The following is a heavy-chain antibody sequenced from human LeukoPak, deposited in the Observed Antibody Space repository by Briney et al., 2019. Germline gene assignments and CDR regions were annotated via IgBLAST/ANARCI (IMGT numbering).Heavy chain of an antibody. V-gene: IGHV3-43D*04. CDR2: ISWDGGST. CDR1: GFTFDDYA. D-gene: IGHD3-16*01. J-gene: IGHJ4*02. Sequence: GGSLRLSCAASGFTFDDYAMHWVRQAPGKGLEWVSLISWDGGSTYYADSVKGRFTISRDNSKNSLYLQMNSLRAEDTALYYCAATYYDCVWGSLDYWGQRTLVTVSS. CDR3: AATYYDCVWGSLDY.